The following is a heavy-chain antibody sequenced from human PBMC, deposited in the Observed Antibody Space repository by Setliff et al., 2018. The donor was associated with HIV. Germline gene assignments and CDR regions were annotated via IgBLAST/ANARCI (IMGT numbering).Heavy chain of an antibody. CDR3: ARGQLDRHLRSDVPFDI. D-gene: IGHD1-1*01. CDR1: GYTFTTYG. V-gene: IGHV1-18*01. Sequence: ASVKVSCKASGYTFTTYGFNWVRQAPGQGLEWMGRISASSDNTNYAQKFQGRVTLTTDTSTNTVYMELKSLRSDDTAVYFCARGQLDRHLRSDVPFDIWGQGTMVT. CDR2: ISASSDNT. J-gene: IGHJ3*02.